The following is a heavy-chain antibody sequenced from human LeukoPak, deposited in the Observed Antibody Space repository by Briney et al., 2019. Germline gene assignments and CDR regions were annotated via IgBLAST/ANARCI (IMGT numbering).Heavy chain of an antibody. Sequence: ASVKVSCKASGYTFTSYGISWVRQAPGQGLEWMGIINPSGGSTSYAQKFQGRVTMTRDMSTSTVYMELSSLRSEDTAVYYCARFAVHRRITVAGQFGLDYWGQGTLVSVSS. D-gene: IGHD6-19*01. CDR3: ARFAVHRRITVAGQFGLDY. V-gene: IGHV1-46*01. CDR1: GYTFTSYG. CDR2: INPSGGST. J-gene: IGHJ4*02.